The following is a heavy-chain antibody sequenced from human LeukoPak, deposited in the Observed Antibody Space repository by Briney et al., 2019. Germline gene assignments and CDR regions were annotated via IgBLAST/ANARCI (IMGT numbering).Heavy chain of an antibody. J-gene: IGHJ5*01. CDR2: INSDGSVT. D-gene: IGHD2-2*02. CDR1: GFRFSSYW. Sequence: PGGSLRLSWAPSGFRFSSYWMHWVRQAPGKGLVWVSRINSDGSVTTFADSVKGRFTISRDNAMDTVYLQMDSLTVEDTAVYFCARSSHYTIPFDSWGQGMLVTVSS. CDR3: ARSSHYTIPFDS. V-gene: IGHV3-74*01.